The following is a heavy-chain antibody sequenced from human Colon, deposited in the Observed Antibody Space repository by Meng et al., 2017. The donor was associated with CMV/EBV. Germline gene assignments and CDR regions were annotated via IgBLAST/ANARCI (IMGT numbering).Heavy chain of an antibody. Sequence: ASVKVSCKASGDSFTSYDFNWVRQAPGQGLEWMGWMNPNSGYSISAQKFRGRVNMTRNTSINTAYMVLSSLTSEDTAVYYCARGGKHYTSGTYYRVGFDPWGQGTLVTVSS. CDR3: ARGGKHYTSGTYYRVGFDP. CDR1: GDSFTSYD. CDR2: MNPNSGYS. V-gene: IGHV1-8*01. D-gene: IGHD3-10*01. J-gene: IGHJ5*02.